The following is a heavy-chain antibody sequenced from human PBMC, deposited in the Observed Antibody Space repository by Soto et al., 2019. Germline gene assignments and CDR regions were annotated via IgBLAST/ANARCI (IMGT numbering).Heavy chain of an antibody. D-gene: IGHD6-13*01. Sequence: SETLSLTCAVSSGSISSSNWWSWVRQPPGKGLEWIGEIYHSGSTNYNPSLKSRVTISVDKSKNQFSLKLSSVTAADTAVYYCARGSRWDSSSWLHDYYYYMDVWGKGTTVTVSS. CDR1: SGSISSSNW. V-gene: IGHV4-4*02. CDR2: IYHSGST. J-gene: IGHJ6*03. CDR3: ARGSRWDSSSWLHDYYYYMDV.